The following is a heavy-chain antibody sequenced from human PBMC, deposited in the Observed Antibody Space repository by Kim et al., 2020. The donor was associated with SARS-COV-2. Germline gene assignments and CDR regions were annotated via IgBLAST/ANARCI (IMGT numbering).Heavy chain of an antibody. Sequence: SETLSLTCTVSGGSVSSGSYYWSWIRQPPGKGLEWIGYIYYSGSTNYNPSLKSRVTISVDTSKNQFSLKLSSVTAADTAVYYCARDLTALAVAGIRAFWYFDLWGRGTLVTVSS. D-gene: IGHD6-19*01. CDR2: IYYSGST. V-gene: IGHV4-61*01. CDR3: ARDLTALAVAGIRAFWYFDL. CDR1: GGSVSSGSYY. J-gene: IGHJ2*01.